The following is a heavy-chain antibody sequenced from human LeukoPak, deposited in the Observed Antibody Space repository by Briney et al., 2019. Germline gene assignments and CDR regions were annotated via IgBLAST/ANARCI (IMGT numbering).Heavy chain of an antibody. V-gene: IGHV3-23*01. CDR2: ISGSGGST. CDR1: GFTFSSYA. D-gene: IGHD2-2*01. CDR3: AKNPIVVVPAAGFYYFDY. J-gene: IGHJ4*02. Sequence: GGSLRLSCAASGFTFSSYAMSWVRQAPGKGLEWVSAISGSGGSTYYADSVKGRFTISRDNSKNTLYLQMNSLRAEDTAVYYCAKNPIVVVPAAGFYYFDYWGQGALVTVSS.